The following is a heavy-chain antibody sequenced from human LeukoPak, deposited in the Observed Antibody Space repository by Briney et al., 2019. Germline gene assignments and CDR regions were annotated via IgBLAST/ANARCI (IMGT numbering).Heavy chain of an antibody. Sequence: PSETLSLTCAVSGGSISSSNWWSWDRQPPGKGLEWIGEIYHSGSTNYNPSLKSRVTISVDKSKDQFSLKLSSVTAADTAVYYCARGEFYYYGSGGLRGWGQGTLVTVSS. J-gene: IGHJ4*02. CDR3: ARGEFYYYGSGGLRG. V-gene: IGHV4-4*02. D-gene: IGHD3-10*01. CDR2: IYHSGST. CDR1: GGSISSSNW.